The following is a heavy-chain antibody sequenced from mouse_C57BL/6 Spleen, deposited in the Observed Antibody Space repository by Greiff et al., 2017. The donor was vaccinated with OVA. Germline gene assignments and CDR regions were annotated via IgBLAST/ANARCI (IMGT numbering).Heavy chain of an antibody. CDR2: INPNNGGT. J-gene: IGHJ1*03. V-gene: IGHV1-22*01. CDR3: AITTVVARGYFDV. CDR1: GYTFTDYN. D-gene: IGHD1-1*01. Sequence: EVQLVESGPELVKPGASVKMSCKASGYTFTDYNMHWVKQSHGKSLEWIGYINPNNGGTSYNQKFKGKATLTVNKSSSTAYMELRSLTSEDSAVYYCAITTVVARGYFDVWGTGTTVTVSS.